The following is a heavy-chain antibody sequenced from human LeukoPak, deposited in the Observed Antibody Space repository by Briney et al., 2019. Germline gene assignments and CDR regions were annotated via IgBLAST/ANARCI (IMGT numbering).Heavy chain of an antibody. V-gene: IGHV4-59*01. J-gene: IGHJ4*02. CDR1: GGSISSYY. CDR2: IYYSGST. CDR3: AREGTLRFLEWFLYCPPLDY. Sequence: SETLSLTCTVSGGSISSYYWSWIRQPPGKGLEWIGYIYYSGSTNYNPSLKSRVTISVDTSKNQFSLQLSSVTAADTAVYYCAREGTLRFLEWFLYCPPLDYWGRGTLVTVSS. D-gene: IGHD3-3*01.